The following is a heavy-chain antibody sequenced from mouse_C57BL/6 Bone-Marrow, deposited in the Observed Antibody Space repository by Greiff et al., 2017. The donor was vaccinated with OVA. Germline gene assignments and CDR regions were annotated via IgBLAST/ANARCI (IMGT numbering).Heavy chain of an antibody. V-gene: IGHV7-3*01. D-gene: IGHD2-4*01. CDR1: GFTFTDYY. Sequence: EVQVVESGGGLVQPGGSLSLSCAASGFTFTDYYMSWVRQPPGKGLEWLGFIRHKANGYTTEYSASVKGRFTISRDNSQSILYLQMNALRAEDSATYYCASRIYDYEVWYAMDCWGQGTSVTVSS. CDR2: IRHKANGYTT. J-gene: IGHJ4*01. CDR3: ASRIYDYEVWYAMDC.